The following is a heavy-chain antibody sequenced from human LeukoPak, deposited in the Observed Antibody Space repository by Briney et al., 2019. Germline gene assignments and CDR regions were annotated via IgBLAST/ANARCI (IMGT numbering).Heavy chain of an antibody. D-gene: IGHD3-22*01. J-gene: IGHJ1*01. CDR3: ARSQSYYYDSSGGSEYFQH. Sequence: ASVKVSCKASGGTFSSYAISWVRQAPGQGLEWMGGIIPIFGTANHAQKFQGRVTITADESTSTAYMELSSLRSEDTAVYYCARSQSYYYDSSGGSEYFQHWGQGTLVTVSS. V-gene: IGHV1-69*13. CDR1: GGTFSSYA. CDR2: IIPIFGTA.